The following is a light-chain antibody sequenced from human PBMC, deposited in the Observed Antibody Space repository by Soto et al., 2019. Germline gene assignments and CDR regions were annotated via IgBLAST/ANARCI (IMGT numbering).Light chain of an antibody. CDR2: DGS. CDR3: ASYTASSTYG. CDR1: SSDVGGYSY. Sequence: QSALTQPASVSGSPGQSIAISCTGTSSDVGGYSYVSWYQQQPGKAPKLVISDGSNRPAGVSDRFSGSKSGNTASLTISGLQTEDEADYYCASYTASSTYGFGTGTKLTVL. V-gene: IGLV2-14*01. J-gene: IGLJ1*01.